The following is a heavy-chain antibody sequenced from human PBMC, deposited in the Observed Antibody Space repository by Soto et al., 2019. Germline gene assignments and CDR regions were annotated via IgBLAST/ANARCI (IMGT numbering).Heavy chain of an antibody. Sequence: PSETLSLTCTVSGGSISRGKYYWSWIRQPPGKGLEWIAYIYYSGSTNYNPSVKSRVTISLNTSKNQFSLKLSSVTAADTAVYYCASYPLLSAGPPGDAFDIWGQGTMVTVSS. D-gene: IGHD6-13*01. CDR2: IYYSGST. J-gene: IGHJ3*02. V-gene: IGHV4-61*01. CDR1: GGSISRGKYY. CDR3: ASYPLLSAGPPGDAFDI.